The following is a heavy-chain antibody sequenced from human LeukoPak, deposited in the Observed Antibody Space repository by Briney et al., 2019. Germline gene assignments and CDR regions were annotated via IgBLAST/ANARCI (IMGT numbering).Heavy chain of an antibody. CDR1: GGSISSYY. D-gene: IGHD6-19*01. CDR3: ARGYSSGWYMY. V-gene: IGHV4-59*01. J-gene: IGHJ4*02. CDR2: IYYSGST. Sequence: SETLSLTCTVSGGSISSYYWSWIRQPPGKGLEWIGYIYYSGSTNYNPSLKSRGTISVDTSKNQFSLKLSSVTAADTAVYYCARGYSSGWYMYWGQGTLVTVSS.